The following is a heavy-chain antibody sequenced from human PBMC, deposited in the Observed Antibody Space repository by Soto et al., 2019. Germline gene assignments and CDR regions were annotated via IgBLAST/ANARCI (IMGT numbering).Heavy chain of an antibody. CDR3: TTTIVVVVAATPGGGAFDI. CDR2: IKSKTDGGTT. CDR1: GFTVSSNY. V-gene: IGHV3-15*01. J-gene: IGHJ3*02. Sequence: GGSLRLSCAASGFTVSSNYMSWVRQAPGKGLEWVGRIKSKTDGGTTDYAAPVKGGFTISRDDSKNTLYLQMNSLKTEDTAVYYCTTTIVVVVAATPGGGAFDIWGQGTMVTVSS. D-gene: IGHD2-15*01.